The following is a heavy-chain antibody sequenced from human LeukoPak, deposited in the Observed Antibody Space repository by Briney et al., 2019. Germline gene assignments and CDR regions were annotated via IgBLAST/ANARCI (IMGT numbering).Heavy chain of an antibody. D-gene: IGHD3-22*01. Sequence: PGGSLRLSCAASGFTFSSYSMNWVRQAPGKGLEWVSSISCSSSYIYYADSVKGRFTISRDNAKNSLYLQMNSLRAEDTAVYYCARSRSGYYEDYWGQGTLVTVSS. V-gene: IGHV3-21*06. CDR2: ISCSSSYI. J-gene: IGHJ4*02. CDR1: GFTFSSYS. CDR3: ARSRSGYYEDY.